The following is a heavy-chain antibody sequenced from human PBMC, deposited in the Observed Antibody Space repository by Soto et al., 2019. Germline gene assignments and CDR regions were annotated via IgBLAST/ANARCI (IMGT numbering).Heavy chain of an antibody. CDR3: ARGTYGSGSYYPERGSYYYGMDV. Sequence: ASVKVSYKAAGYTFTGYYMHWLRQAPGQGLEWMGWINPNSGGTNYAQKFQGWVTMTRDTSISTAYMELSRLRSDDTAVYYCARGTYGSGSYYPERGSYYYGMDVWGQGTTVTVSS. CDR1: GYTFTGYY. CDR2: INPNSGGT. V-gene: IGHV1-2*04. D-gene: IGHD3-10*01. J-gene: IGHJ6*02.